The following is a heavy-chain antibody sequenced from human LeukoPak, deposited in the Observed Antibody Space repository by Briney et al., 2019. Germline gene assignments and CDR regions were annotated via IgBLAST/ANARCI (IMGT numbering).Heavy chain of an antibody. CDR3: ARDYGDYGYYFDC. V-gene: IGHV1-18*01. D-gene: IGHD4-17*01. Sequence: ASVKVSCKASGYSFTSYGISWVRQAPGQGLEWMGWISAYNDNTNYAQKLQGRVTMTTDTSTSTAYMELWSLRSDDTAVYCCARDYGDYGYYFDCWGQGTLVTVSS. J-gene: IGHJ4*02. CDR1: GYSFTSYG. CDR2: ISAYNDNT.